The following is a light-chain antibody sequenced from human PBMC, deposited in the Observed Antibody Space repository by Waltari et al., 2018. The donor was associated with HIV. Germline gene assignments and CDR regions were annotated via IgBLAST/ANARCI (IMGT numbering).Light chain of an antibody. CDR2: DVS. CDR3: SSYTSSSTLYVV. J-gene: IGLJ2*01. V-gene: IGLV2-14*01. CDR1: SSDVGGYNY. Sequence: QSALTQPASVSGSPGQSITISCTGTSSDVGGYNYVSWYQQPPGKAPKLMIYDVSYRPSGGSNRFSGSKSGNTASLTISGLQAEDEADYYCSSYTSSSTLYVVFGGGTKLTVL.